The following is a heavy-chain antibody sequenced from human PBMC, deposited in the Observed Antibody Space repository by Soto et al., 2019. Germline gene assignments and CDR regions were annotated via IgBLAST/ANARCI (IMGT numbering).Heavy chain of an antibody. CDR1: GYTFTSYA. D-gene: IGHD2-8*01. Sequence: ASVKVSCKASGYTFTSYAMHWVRQAPGQRLEWMGWINAGNGNTKYSQKFQGRVTITRDTSASTAYMELSSLRSEDTAVYYCARDYGIVLMVSRYGMDVWGQGTTVTVSS. V-gene: IGHV1-3*01. CDR3: ARDYGIVLMVSRYGMDV. CDR2: INAGNGNT. J-gene: IGHJ6*02.